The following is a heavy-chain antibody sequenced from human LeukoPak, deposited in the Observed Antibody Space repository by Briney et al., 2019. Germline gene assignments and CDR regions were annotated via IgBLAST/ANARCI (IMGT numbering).Heavy chain of an antibody. CDR2: ISSTSTYI. V-gene: IGHV3-21*01. CDR3: ARVRYCSGGSCYILDF. D-gene: IGHD2-15*01. CDR1: GFTFSSHN. J-gene: IGHJ4*02. Sequence: PGGSLRLSRATSGFTFSSHNMNWVRQAPGKGLEWVSSISSTSTYIYYADSVKGRFTISRDNAKNALYLQMNSLRAEDTAVYYCARVRYCSGGSCYILDFWGQGTLVTVSS.